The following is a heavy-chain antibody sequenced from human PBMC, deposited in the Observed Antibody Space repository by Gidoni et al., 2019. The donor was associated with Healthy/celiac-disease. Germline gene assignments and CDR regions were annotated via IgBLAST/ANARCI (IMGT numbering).Heavy chain of an antibody. CDR3: ASGQPASPLAVAGGSDY. Sequence: QVQLQQWGAGLLKPSETLSPTCAVHGGPFSGYYWSWIRQPPGKGLEWIGEINHSGSTNYNPSIKSRVTISVDTSKNQFSLKLSSVTAADTAVYYCASGQPASPLAVAGGSDYWGQGTLVTVSS. V-gene: IGHV4-34*01. J-gene: IGHJ4*02. CDR2: INHSGST. CDR1: GGPFSGYY. D-gene: IGHD6-19*01.